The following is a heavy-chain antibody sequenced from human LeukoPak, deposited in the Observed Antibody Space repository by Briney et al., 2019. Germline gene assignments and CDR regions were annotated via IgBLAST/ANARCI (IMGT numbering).Heavy chain of an antibody. J-gene: IGHJ4*02. V-gene: IGHV1-69*13. Sequence: ASVKVSCKASGYTFTGYYMHWVRQAPGQGLEWMGGIIPIFGTANYAQKFQGRVTITADESTSTAYMELSSLRSEDTAVYYCARRIAVAGSVYFDYWGQGTLVTVSS. CDR1: GYTFTGYY. D-gene: IGHD6-19*01. CDR3: ARRIAVAGSVYFDY. CDR2: IIPIFGTA.